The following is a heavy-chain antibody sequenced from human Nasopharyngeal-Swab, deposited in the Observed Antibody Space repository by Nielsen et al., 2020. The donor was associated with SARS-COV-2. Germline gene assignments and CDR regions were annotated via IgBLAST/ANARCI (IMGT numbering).Heavy chain of an antibody. Sequence: ASVKVSCKASGYTFISFGINWVRQAPGQGLEWMGWISPYNSNTNYAQKLQGRVTMTTDSSTYTSYMELRSLRSDDTAVYYCARGQGSWTRNAFDIWGQGTMVTVS. V-gene: IGHV1-18*01. D-gene: IGHD3/OR15-3a*01. CDR2: ISPYNSNT. CDR1: GYTFISFG. J-gene: IGHJ3*02. CDR3: ARGQGSWTRNAFDI.